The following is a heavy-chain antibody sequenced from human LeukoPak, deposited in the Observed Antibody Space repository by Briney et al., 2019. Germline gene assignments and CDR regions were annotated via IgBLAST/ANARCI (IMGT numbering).Heavy chain of an antibody. D-gene: IGHD4-17*01. CDR1: GFTFSSYS. CDR3: ARDAYGDYSFDY. J-gene: IGHJ4*02. V-gene: IGHV3-21*01. Sequence: PGGSLRLSCAASGFTFSSYSMNWVRQAPGKGLEWVSSIISSSSYIYYANSVKGRFTISRDNAKNSLYLQMNSLRAEDTAVYYCARDAYGDYSFDYWGQGTLVTVSS. CDR2: IISSSSYI.